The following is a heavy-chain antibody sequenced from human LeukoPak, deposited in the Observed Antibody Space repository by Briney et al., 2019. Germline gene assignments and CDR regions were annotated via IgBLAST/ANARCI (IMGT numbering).Heavy chain of an antibody. CDR1: GFTFNSYA. J-gene: IGHJ4*02. Sequence: GGSLRLSCAASGFTFNSYAMNWVPQASGKGLEWVSTVGRGGTDTYYLDSVKGRFTISRDNSKNTLYLQMNSLRAEDTALYFCAKHNGNYGFDSWGQGTLVTVSS. CDR2: VGRGGTDT. CDR3: AKHNGNYGFDS. D-gene: IGHD4-17*01. V-gene: IGHV3-23*01.